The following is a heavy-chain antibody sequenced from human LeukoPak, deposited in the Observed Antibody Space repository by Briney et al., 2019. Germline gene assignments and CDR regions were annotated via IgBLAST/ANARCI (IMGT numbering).Heavy chain of an antibody. D-gene: IGHD3-22*01. J-gene: IGHJ3*02. Sequence: PSETLSLTCTVSGGPISSYYWSWIRQPAGKGLEWIGRIYTSGSTNYNPSLKSRVTMSVDTSKNQFSLKLSSVTAADTAVYYCARDTEVGYYYDSSGYYHDAFDIWGQGTMVTVSS. CDR3: ARDTEVGYYYDSSGYYHDAFDI. V-gene: IGHV4-4*07. CDR2: IYTSGST. CDR1: GGPISSYY.